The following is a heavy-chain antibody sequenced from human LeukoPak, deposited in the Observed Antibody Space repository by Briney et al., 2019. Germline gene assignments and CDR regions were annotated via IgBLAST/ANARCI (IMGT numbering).Heavy chain of an antibody. V-gene: IGHV3-53*01. CDR3: ARERPGIAVAGTSYGMDV. CDR2: TYSGGST. J-gene: IGHJ6*02. CDR1: GFTVSSNY. Sequence: GGSLRLSCAASGFTVSSNYMSWVRQAPGKGLEWVSVTYSGGSTYYADSVKGRFTISRDNSKNTLYLQMNSLRAEDTAVYYCARERPGIAVAGTSYGMDVWGQGTTVTVSS. D-gene: IGHD6-19*01.